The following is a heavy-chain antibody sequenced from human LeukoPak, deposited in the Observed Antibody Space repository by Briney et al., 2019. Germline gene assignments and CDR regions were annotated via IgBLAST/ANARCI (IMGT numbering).Heavy chain of an antibody. D-gene: IGHD4-11*01. CDR2: ISVYNGNT. Sequence: ASVKVSCKASGYTFISYGISWVRQAPGQGLEWMGWISVYNGNTNYAQKVQGRVTITTDTSTRTAYMELRSLRSDDTAVYYCATSTVTTGDYYYYMDVWGKGTTVTVSS. J-gene: IGHJ6*03. CDR3: ATSTVTTGDYYYYMDV. V-gene: IGHV1-18*01. CDR1: GYTFISYG.